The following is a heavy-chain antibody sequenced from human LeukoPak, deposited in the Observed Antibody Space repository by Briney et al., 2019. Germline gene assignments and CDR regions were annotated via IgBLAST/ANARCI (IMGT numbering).Heavy chain of an antibody. CDR2: IYYSGST. J-gene: IGHJ3*02. CDR1: GGSISSSSYY. CDR3: ARDPGSLAAFDI. V-gene: IGHV4-39*07. Sequence: PSETLSLTCTVSGGSISSSSYYWGWIRQPPGMGLEWIWSIYYSGSTNFNPSLKSRVTISVDTSKNQFSLKLSSVTAADTAVYYCARDPGSLAAFDIWGQGTMVTVSS.